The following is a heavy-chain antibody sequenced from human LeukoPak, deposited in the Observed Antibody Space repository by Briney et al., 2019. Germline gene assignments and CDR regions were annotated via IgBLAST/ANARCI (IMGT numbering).Heavy chain of an antibody. Sequence: GGSLRLSGAASGFTFSSYGMHWVRQAPGKGLEWVAVISYDGSNKYYADSVKGRFTISRDNSKNTLYLQMNSLRAEDTAVYYCAREDSSGWPYFDYWGQGTLVTVSS. J-gene: IGHJ4*02. D-gene: IGHD6-19*01. V-gene: IGHV3-30*03. CDR2: ISYDGSNK. CDR3: AREDSSGWPYFDY. CDR1: GFTFSSYG.